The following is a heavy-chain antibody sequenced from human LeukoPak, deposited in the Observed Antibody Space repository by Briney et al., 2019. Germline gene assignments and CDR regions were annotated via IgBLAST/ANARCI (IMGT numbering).Heavy chain of an antibody. CDR2: IIPIFGTA. V-gene: IGHV1-69*13. J-gene: IGHJ4*02. Sequence: VASVKVSCKASGGTLSSYAISWVRQAPGQGLEWMGGIIPIFGTANYAQKFQGRVTITADESTSTAYMELSSLRSEDTAVYYCARGRYPGGHFDYWGQGTLVTVSS. CDR3: ARGRYPGGHFDY. CDR1: GGTLSSYA. D-gene: IGHD3-16*01.